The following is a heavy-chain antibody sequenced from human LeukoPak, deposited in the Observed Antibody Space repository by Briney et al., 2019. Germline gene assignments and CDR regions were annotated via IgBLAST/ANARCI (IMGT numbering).Heavy chain of an antibody. CDR1: GFTFSSYS. V-gene: IGHV3-21*01. D-gene: IGHD6-6*01. CDR3: ARVKYSSSSREIGY. Sequence: GGSLRLSCAASGFTFSSYSMNWVRQAPGKGLEWVSSISSSSSYIYYADSVKGRSTISRDNAKNSLYLQMNSLRAEDTAVYYCARVKYSSSSREIGYWGQGTLVTVSS. CDR2: ISSSSSYI. J-gene: IGHJ4*02.